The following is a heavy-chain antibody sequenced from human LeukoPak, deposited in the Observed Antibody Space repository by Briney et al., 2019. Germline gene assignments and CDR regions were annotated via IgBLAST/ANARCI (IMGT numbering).Heavy chain of an antibody. J-gene: IGHJ4*02. V-gene: IGHV3-30*18. CDR1: GFTFSSYG. Sequence: GRSLRLSCAASGFTFSSYGMHWVRQAPGKGLEWVAVISYDGSNKYYADSVKGRFTISRDNSKNTLYLQMNSLRAEDTAVYYCAKVMKVRGVIFDYWGQGTLVTVSS. CDR2: ISYDGSNK. CDR3: AKVMKVRGVIFDY. D-gene: IGHD3-10*01.